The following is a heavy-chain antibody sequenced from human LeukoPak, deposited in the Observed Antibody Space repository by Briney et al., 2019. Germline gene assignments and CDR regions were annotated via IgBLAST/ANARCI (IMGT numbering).Heavy chain of an antibody. J-gene: IGHJ3*02. CDR1: GFTFSTYA. CDR3: ARGDNVLRRNDALDI. D-gene: IGHD3-10*02. CDR2: ISITSSHI. Sequence: GGSLRLSCAASGFTFSTYAMNWVRQAPGKGLEWVSSISITSSHIYYAASVKGRFTVSRDNAKNSLNLQMNSLRAEDTALYYCARGDNVLRRNDALDIWGQGTMVSVSS. V-gene: IGHV3-21*01.